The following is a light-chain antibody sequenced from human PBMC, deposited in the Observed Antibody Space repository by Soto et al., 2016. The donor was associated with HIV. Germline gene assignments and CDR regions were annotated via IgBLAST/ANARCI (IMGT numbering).Light chain of an antibody. CDR2: DDS. CDR1: NIGSNS. J-gene: IGLJ3*02. CDR3: QVWDSRNDMGV. Sequence: SYELTQPPSMSEAPGQMARITCGGYNIGSNSVHWYQQKPGQAPVLVVYDDSDRPSGIPERFSGSNSGNTATLTISRVEAGDEADYYCQVWDSRNDMGVFGGGTKLTVL. V-gene: IGLV3-21*02.